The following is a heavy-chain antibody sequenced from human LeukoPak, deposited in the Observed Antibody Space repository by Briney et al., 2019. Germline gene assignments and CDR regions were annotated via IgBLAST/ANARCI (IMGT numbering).Heavy chain of an antibody. CDR2: IKKDGSEK. V-gene: IGHV3-7*01. CDR1: GFTFSSYW. Sequence: GGSLRLSCAASGFTFSSYWMSWVRQAPGKGLEWVANIKKDGSEKYYVESVKGRFTISRDNAKNTLSLQMNSLRAEDTAVNYCWVPATAGEADYWGQGTLVTVSS. CDR3: WVPATAGEADY. D-gene: IGHD2-2*01. J-gene: IGHJ4*02.